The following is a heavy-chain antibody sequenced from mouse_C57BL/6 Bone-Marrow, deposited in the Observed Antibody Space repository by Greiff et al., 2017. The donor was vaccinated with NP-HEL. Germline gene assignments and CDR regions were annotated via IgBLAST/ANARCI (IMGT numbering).Heavy chain of an antibody. J-gene: IGHJ4*01. Sequence: EVQGVESGGGLVQPGGSMKLSCAASGFTFSDAWMDWVRQSPEKGLEWVAEIRNKANNHATYYAESVKGRFTISRDDSKSSVYLQMNSLRAEDTGIYYCTTMITYYAMDYWGQGTSVTVSS. CDR2: IRNKANNHAT. V-gene: IGHV6-6*01. D-gene: IGHD2-4*01. CDR3: TTMITYYAMDY. CDR1: GFTFSDAW.